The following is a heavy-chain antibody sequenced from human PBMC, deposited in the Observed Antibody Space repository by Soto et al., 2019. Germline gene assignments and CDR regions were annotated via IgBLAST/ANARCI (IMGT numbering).Heavy chain of an antibody. D-gene: IGHD3-10*01. J-gene: IGHJ6*02. Sequence: GASVKVSCKASGGTFSSYAISWVRQAPGQGLEWMGGIIPIFGTANYAQKFRGRVTITADKSTSTAYMELSSLRSEDTAVYYCARGPHYYGSGSLLMDVWGQGNTVTVSS. CDR1: GGTFSSYA. CDR2: IIPIFGTA. V-gene: IGHV1-69*06. CDR3: ARGPHYYGSGSLLMDV.